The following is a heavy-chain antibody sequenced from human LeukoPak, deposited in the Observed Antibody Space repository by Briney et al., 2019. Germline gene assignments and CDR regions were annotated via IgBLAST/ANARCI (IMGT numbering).Heavy chain of an antibody. V-gene: IGHV4-34*01. J-gene: IGHJ4*02. CDR1: GGSFSGYY. Sequence: SETLSLTCAVYGGSFSGYYWSWFRQPPGKGLEWIGEINHSGSTNYNPSLKSRVTISVDTSKNQFSLKLSSVTAADTAVYYCARGRGYYFDYWGQGTLVTVSS. D-gene: IGHD3-10*01. CDR2: INHSGST. CDR3: ARGRGYYFDY.